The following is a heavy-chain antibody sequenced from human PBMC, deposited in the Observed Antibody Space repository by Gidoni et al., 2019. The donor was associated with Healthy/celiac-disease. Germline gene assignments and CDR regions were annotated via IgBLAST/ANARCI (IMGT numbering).Heavy chain of an antibody. CDR2: IRSKAYGGTT. D-gene: IGHD3-10*01. J-gene: IGHJ6*02. V-gene: IGHV3-49*05. CDR3: TRDRVTMVRGVIGPGGMDY. CDR1: GFTFGDYA. Sequence: VQQVESGGGMVKRGRSVCPSSTASGFTFGDYAVSWLCQAPGKGLEWVGFIRSKAYGGTTEYTASVKGIFTISRYDSKSIAYLQMNSLKTEDTAVYYCTRDRVTMVRGVIGPGGMDYWGQGTTVTVSS.